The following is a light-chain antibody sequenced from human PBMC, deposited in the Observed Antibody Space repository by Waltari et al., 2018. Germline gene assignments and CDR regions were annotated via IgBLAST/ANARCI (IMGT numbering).Light chain of an antibody. CDR2: GAS. CDR1: QSLSSTY. V-gene: IGKV3-20*01. J-gene: IGKJ2*01. CDR3: QQYGRSPYT. Sequence: EIVLTQSPGTLSLSPGERATLSCRASQSLSSTYLAWYQQKPGQAPRPRIDGASSRATGIPDRFSGSGSGTDFTLSISRLEPEDSAVYYCQQYGRSPYTFGQGTKLEIK.